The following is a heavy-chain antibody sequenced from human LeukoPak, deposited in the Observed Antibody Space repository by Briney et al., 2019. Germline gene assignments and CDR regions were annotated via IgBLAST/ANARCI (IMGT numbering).Heavy chain of an antibody. Sequence: SETLSLTCAVYGGSFSGYYWSWIRQPPGKGLEWIGEINHSGSTNYNPSLKSRVTISVDTSKNQFSLKLSSVTAADTAVYYCARESSRYCSGGSCYRVGAFDIWGQGAMVTVSS. V-gene: IGHV4-34*01. J-gene: IGHJ3*02. D-gene: IGHD2-15*01. CDR1: GGSFSGYY. CDR2: INHSGST. CDR3: ARESSRYCSGGSCYRVGAFDI.